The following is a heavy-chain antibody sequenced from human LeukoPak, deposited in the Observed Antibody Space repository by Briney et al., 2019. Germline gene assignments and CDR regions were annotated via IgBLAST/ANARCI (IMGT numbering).Heavy chain of an antibody. CDR3: AREGIVVVAAKAFDI. J-gene: IGHJ3*02. V-gene: IGHV4-39*07. D-gene: IGHD2-15*01. Sequence: PSETLSLTCTVSGGSISSSSYYWGWIRQPPGKGLEWIGSIYYSGSTYYNPSLKSRVTISVDTSKNQFSLKLSSVTAADTAVYYCAREGIVVVAAKAFDIWGQGTMVTVSS. CDR1: GGSISSSSYY. CDR2: IYYSGST.